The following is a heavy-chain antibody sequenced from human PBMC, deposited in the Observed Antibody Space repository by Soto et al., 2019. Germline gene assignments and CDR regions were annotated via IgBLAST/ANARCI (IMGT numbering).Heavy chain of an antibody. CDR2: ISDNGGNT. CDR3: AKLYWNPRYFDS. D-gene: IGHD1-1*01. CDR1: GFTFGDVA. Sequence: GGSLRLSCAASGFTFGDVAMAWVRQAPGKGLEWVSSISDNGGNTDYADSARGRFTLSRDNSKNTLYLQMNHLKAEDTAVYYCAKLYWNPRYFDSWGQGARVTVSS. J-gene: IGHJ4*02. V-gene: IGHV3-23*01.